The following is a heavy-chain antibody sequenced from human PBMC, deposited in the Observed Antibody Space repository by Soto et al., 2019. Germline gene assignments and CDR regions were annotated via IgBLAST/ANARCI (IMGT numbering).Heavy chain of an antibody. CDR2: IWYDGSNK. J-gene: IGHJ4*02. D-gene: IGHD3-22*01. CDR3: ARGPGSPEAYYYDSSGYYYFDY. Sequence: QVQLVESGGGVVQPGRSLRLSCAASGFTFSSYGMHWVRQAPGKGLEWVAVIWYDGSNKYYADSVKGRFTISRDNSKNPLYLQMNSLRAEDTAVYYCARGPGSPEAYYYDSSGYYYFDYWGQGTLVTVSS. V-gene: IGHV3-33*01. CDR1: GFTFSSYG.